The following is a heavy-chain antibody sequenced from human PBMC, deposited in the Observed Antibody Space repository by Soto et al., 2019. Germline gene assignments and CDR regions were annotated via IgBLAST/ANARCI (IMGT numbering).Heavy chain of an antibody. J-gene: IGHJ3*02. CDR3: AKSLSGGTLRGAFDI. V-gene: IGHV3-30*18. D-gene: IGHD1-26*01. CDR1: GFIFSDYG. CDR2: ISYDGSNK. Sequence: GGSLRLSCAASGFIFSDYGMHWVRQAPGKGLEWVTVISYDGSNKYYANSVKGRFTISRDNSKNTLYLQMNSLRAEDTAVYYCAKSLSGGTLRGAFDIWGQGTMVTVSS.